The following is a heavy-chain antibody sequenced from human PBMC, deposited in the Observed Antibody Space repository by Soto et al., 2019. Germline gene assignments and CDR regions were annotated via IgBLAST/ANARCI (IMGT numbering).Heavy chain of an antibody. D-gene: IGHD5-18*01. CDR2: INSDGTT. CDR1: GFLVNSAY. Sequence: EVQLVESGGGLIPPRGSLRLSCAASGFLVNSAYMTWVRQAPGKGLEWLSMINSDGTTLYAESVKGRFTISKDNSKNRLDLQMNSLRAEDTAMYYCARSGYSFAWGYWGQGTLVIVTS. CDR3: ARSGYSFAWGY. V-gene: IGHV3-53*01. J-gene: IGHJ4*02.